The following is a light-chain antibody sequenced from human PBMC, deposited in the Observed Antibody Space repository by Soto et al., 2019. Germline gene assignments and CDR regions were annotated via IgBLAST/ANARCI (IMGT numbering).Light chain of an antibody. CDR1: QSLGSDY. V-gene: IGKV3-20*01. CDR2: AVS. Sequence: ETVLTQSPGTLSLSPGERATLSCRASQSLGSDYLAWYQQKPGQAPRLLIYAVSSRATDIPDRSSGSGSGTDFTLTISRLEQEDFAMYYCQLYGTSRTFGQGTKVEI. CDR3: QLYGTSRT. J-gene: IGKJ1*01.